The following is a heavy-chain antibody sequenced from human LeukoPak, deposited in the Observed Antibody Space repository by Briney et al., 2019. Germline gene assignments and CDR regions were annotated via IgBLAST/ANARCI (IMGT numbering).Heavy chain of an antibody. J-gene: IGHJ4*02. CDR2: IWYDGSYK. CDR3: AKVVQYTASTGTGLDY. V-gene: IGHV3-33*06. Sequence: GGSLRLSCAASGFTFSNYGMHWVRQAPGKGLDWVAVIWYDGSYKYYADSVKGRFTISRDDSKNTLYLQMNSLRAEDTAVYYCAKVVQYTASTGTGLDYWGQGTLVTVSS. CDR1: GFTFSNYG. D-gene: IGHD6-13*01.